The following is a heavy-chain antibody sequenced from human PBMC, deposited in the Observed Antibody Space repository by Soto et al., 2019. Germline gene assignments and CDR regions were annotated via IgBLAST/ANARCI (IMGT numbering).Heavy chain of an antibody. J-gene: IGHJ4*02. CDR2: VYLSGVT. V-gene: IGHV4-38-2*02. CDR1: GYSISSGYY. CDR3: ARDDRDSTSPTFDY. D-gene: IGHD6-6*01. Sequence: KPSETLSLTCAVSGYSISSGYYWGWIRRSPGKGLEWIGSVYLSGVTYFNPSLKSRVTISVDTSKNQFSLKLNSMTAADTAVYYCARDDRDSTSPTFDYWGQGVLVTVSS.